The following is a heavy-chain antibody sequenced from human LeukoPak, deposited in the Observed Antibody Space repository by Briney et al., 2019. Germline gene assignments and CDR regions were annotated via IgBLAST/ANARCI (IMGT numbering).Heavy chain of an antibody. CDR2: ISAYNGNT. D-gene: IGHD3-22*01. V-gene: IGHV1-18*04. J-gene: IGHJ4*02. CDR1: GYTFTSYY. Sequence: ASVKVSCKASGYTFTSYYMHWVRQAPGQGLEWMGWISAYNGNTNYAQKLQGRVTMTTDTSTSTAYMELRSLRSDDTAVYYCARNYYDSSGYWPFFDYWGQGTLVTVSS. CDR3: ARNYYDSSGYWPFFDY.